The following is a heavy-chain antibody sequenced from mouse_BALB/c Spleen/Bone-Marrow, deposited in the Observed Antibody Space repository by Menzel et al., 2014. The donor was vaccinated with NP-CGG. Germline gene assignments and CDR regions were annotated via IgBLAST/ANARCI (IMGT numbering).Heavy chain of an antibody. CDR1: GFSLTSYG. CDR3: ARKRTGTYTMDY. D-gene: IGHD4-1*01. V-gene: IGHV2-4-1*01. CDR2: IWSGGST. J-gene: IGHJ4*01. Sequence: VQGVESGPGLVQPSQRLSITCPVSGFSLTSYGVHWVRQSPGKGLEWLGVIWSGGSTDYNAAFISRRSISKDNSKSQVFFKMNSLQADDTAIYYCARKRTGTYTMDYWGQGTSVTVSS.